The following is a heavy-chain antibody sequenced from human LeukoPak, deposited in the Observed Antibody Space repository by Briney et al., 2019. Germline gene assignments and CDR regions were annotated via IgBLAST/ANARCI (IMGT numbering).Heavy chain of an antibody. Sequence: ASVKVSCKASGYSFTGYALHWVRQAPGQRLEWMGRNNAGNGTTKYSQEFQGRITITRDTSASTAHMELSSLRSEDMALYYCARGTYNWAFDYWGQGTLVTV. CDR2: NNAGNGTT. CDR3: ARGTYNWAFDY. CDR1: GYSFTGYA. V-gene: IGHV1-3*02. D-gene: IGHD1-20*01. J-gene: IGHJ4*02.